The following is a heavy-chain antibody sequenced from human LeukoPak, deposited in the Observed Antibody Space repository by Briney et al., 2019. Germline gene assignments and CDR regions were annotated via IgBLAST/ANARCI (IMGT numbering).Heavy chain of an antibody. CDR2: IYHSGST. J-gene: IGHJ4*02. CDR3: AGTPYDFWSGYYLYFDY. D-gene: IGHD3-3*01. CDR1: GGSISSGGYS. V-gene: IGHV4-30-2*01. Sequence: TLSLTCAVSGGSISSGGYSWSWIRQPPGKGLEWIGYIYHSGSTYYNPSLKSRVTISVDRSKNQFSLKLSSVTAADTAVYYCAGTPYDFWSGYYLYFDYWGQGTLVTVSS.